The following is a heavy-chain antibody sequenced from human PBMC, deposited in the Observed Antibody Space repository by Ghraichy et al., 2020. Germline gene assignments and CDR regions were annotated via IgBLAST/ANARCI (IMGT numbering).Heavy chain of an antibody. CDR2: ITGSGGST. Sequence: GSLRLSCAASGFTFSGYTMSWVRQAPGKGLEWVSGITGSGGSTYYADSVKGRFTISRDNSKNTLNLQMSSLRVEDTAVYYCAKGARSSGWNEWGQGTLVTVSS. D-gene: IGHD6-19*01. J-gene: IGHJ4*02. CDR1: GFTFSGYT. V-gene: IGHV3-23*01. CDR3: AKGARSSGWNE.